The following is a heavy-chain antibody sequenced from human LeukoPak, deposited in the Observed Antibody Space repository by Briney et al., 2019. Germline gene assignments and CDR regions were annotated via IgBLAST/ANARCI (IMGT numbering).Heavy chain of an antibody. CDR1: GFTFSDYY. Sequence: SGGSLRLSCAASGFTFSDYYMSWIRQAPGKGLEWISYISSGGSTIYYADSVEGRFTISKDNAKNSLSLQMNSLRADDTAAYYCARETFCTSTSCPNAFDLWGQGTMVTVSS. V-gene: IGHV3-11*04. D-gene: IGHD2-2*01. CDR3: ARETFCTSTSCPNAFDL. CDR2: ISSGGSTI. J-gene: IGHJ3*01.